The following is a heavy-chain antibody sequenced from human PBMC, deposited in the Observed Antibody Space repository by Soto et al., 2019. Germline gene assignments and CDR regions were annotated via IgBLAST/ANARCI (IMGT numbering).Heavy chain of an antibody. CDR3: ARAHYGDYGYGMDV. V-gene: IGHV4-31*02. CDR2: TYYSGST. Sequence: SKKPGKGLEWIEYTYYSGSTYYNPSLKSRVTISVDTSKNRFSLKLSSVTAADTAVYYCARAHYGDYGYGMDVWGQGTTVTVSS. D-gene: IGHD4-17*01. J-gene: IGHJ6*02.